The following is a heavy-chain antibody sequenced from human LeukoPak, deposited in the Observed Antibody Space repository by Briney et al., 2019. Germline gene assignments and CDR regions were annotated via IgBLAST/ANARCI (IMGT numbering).Heavy chain of an antibody. Sequence: ASVKVSCKASGYTFTSYGISGVRQAPGQGREWMGWISAYNGNTNNAQKLRGGVTMNTDTSTSTASIELRSLRSDETPGYNCPRDVTVAPLDYWGQGTLGTVSS. D-gene: IGHD1-20*01. CDR1: GYTFTSYG. CDR2: ISAYNGNT. V-gene: IGHV1-18*01. J-gene: IGHJ4*02. CDR3: PRDVTVAPLDY.